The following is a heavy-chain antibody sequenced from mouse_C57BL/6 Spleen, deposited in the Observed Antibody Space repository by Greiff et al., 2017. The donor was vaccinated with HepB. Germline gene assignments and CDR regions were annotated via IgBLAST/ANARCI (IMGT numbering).Heavy chain of an antibody. J-gene: IGHJ2*01. Sequence: VKLMESGAELMKPGASVKLSCKATGYTFTGYWIEWVKQRPGHGLEWIGEILPGSGSTNYNEKFKGKATFTADTSSNTAYMQLSSLTTEDSAIYYCARSGVITTVVDYFDYWGQGTTLTVSS. CDR3: ARSGVITTVVDYFDY. CDR2: ILPGSGST. D-gene: IGHD1-1*01. CDR1: GYTFTGYW. V-gene: IGHV1-9*01.